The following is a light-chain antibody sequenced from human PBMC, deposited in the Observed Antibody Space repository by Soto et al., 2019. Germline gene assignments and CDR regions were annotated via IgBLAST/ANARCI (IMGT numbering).Light chain of an antibody. V-gene: IGKV1-5*03. J-gene: IGKJ3*01. Sequence: DIQMTQSPSTLSASVGDRVTITCRASQSISSWLAWYQQKPGKAPKLLIYKASTLDSGVPSRFSGSGSGTDFTLTISSLQPYDFATYYCQQYDSYSLSFGPGTKVEIK. CDR1: QSISSW. CDR3: QQYDSYSLS. CDR2: KAS.